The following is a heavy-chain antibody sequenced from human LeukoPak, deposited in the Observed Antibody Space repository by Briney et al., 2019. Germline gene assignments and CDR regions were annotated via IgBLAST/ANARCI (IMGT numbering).Heavy chain of an antibody. CDR2: ISSNGGST. Sequence: GGSLRLSCAASGFTFRSYAMHWVRQAPGKGLEYVSAISSNGGSTYYANSVKGRFTISRDNSKNTLYLQMGSLRAEDMAVYYCARGRIRADYWGQGTLVTVSS. V-gene: IGHV3-64*01. CDR1: GFTFRSYA. J-gene: IGHJ4*02. CDR3: ARGRIRADY.